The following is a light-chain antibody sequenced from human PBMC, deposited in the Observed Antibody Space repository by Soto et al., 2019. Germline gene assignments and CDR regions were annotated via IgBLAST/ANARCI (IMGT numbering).Light chain of an antibody. Sequence: DIQMTQSPSSLYASVGDIVTITCQASQSISSYLNWYQQKPGKAPKLLIYAASSLQSGVPSRFSGSGSGTDFNLTISSLQTEEFATYECQQRYSTTPTFGQGTKVEIK. CDR1: QSISSY. CDR3: QQRYSTTPT. CDR2: AAS. V-gene: IGKV1-39*01. J-gene: IGKJ1*01.